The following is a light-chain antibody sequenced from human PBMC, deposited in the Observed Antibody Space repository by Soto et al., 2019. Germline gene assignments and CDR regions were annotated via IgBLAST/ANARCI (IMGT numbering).Light chain of an antibody. CDR3: CSYAGSSTVV. V-gene: IGLV2-23*02. J-gene: IGLJ2*01. CDR2: EVS. Sequence: QSVLTQPASVSGSPGQSITISCTGTSSDVGSYNLVSWYQQHPVKAPKLMIYEVSKRPSGVSNLFSGSKSGNTASLTISGLQAEDEADYYCCSYAGSSTVVFGGGTKLTVL. CDR1: SSDVGSYNL.